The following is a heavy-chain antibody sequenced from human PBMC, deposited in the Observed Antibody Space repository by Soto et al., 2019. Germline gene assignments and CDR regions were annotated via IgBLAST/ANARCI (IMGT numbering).Heavy chain of an antibody. CDR1: GYTFTSYG. Sequence: ASVRVSCKASGYTFTSYGISWVRQAPGQGLEWMGWISAYNGNTNYAQKLQGRVTMTTDTSTSTAYMELRSLRSDDTAVYYCARVGTDEYSSGWYRPLNFDYWGQGTLVTVSS. J-gene: IGHJ4*02. V-gene: IGHV1-18*01. CDR3: ARVGTDEYSSGWYRPLNFDY. D-gene: IGHD6-19*01. CDR2: ISAYNGNT.